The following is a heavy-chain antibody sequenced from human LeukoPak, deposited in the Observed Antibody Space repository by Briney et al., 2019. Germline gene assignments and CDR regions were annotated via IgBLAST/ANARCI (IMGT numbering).Heavy chain of an antibody. D-gene: IGHD3-9*01. CDR2: VDPEDGET. CDR3: ATGKATRIVLRYSDRPNKSYFDY. J-gene: IGHJ4*02. Sequence: ATVKISCKVSGYTFTDYYMHWVQQAPGKGLEWMGLVDPEDGETIYAEKFQGRVTITADTSTDTAYMELSSLRYEDTAVYYCATGKATRIVLRYSDRPNKSYFDYWGQGTLVTVSS. V-gene: IGHV1-69-2*01. CDR1: GYTFTDYY.